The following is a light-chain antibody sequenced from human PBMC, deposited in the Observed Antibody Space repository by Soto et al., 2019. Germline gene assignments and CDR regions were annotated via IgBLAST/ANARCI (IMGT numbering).Light chain of an antibody. V-gene: IGKV1-5*03. CDR1: QSIGSG. J-gene: IGKJ2*01. CDR2: KAT. Sequence: DIQMTQSPSTLSASVGDGVTITCRASQSIGSGLAWYQQKPGKAPKLLIYKATNLQTGVPSRFSGSGSGTDFSLTINSLQPVDSATYYCQQYTDFQYTFGQGTKVEI. CDR3: QQYTDFQYT.